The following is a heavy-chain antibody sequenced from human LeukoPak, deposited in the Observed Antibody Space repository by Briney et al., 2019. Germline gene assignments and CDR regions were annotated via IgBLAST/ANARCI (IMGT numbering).Heavy chain of an antibody. D-gene: IGHD5-24*01. CDR3: ARDNRRWLHTDY. CDR2: ISSSSSTI. J-gene: IGHJ4*02. CDR1: GFTFSSYS. V-gene: IGHV3-48*01. Sequence: GRSLRPSCAASGFTFSSYSMNWVRRAPRKGLGWVSYISSSSSTINYADSVKGRFTTSRDNAKNSLYVQMNSLRAEDAAVYYCARDNRRWLHTDYWGQGTLVTVSS.